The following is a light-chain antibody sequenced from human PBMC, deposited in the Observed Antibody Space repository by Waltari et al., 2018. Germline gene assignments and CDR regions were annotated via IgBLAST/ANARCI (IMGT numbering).Light chain of an antibody. V-gene: IGLV2-14*01. CDR1: SGDVGGYNY. J-gene: IGLJ3*02. CDR2: DVN. Sequence: QSALTQPASVSGSPGQSITISCAGSSGDVGGYNYVSWYQQYPGNAPKLMIYDVNKRPSGGSYRFSVSKSGNTASLTISGLQGEDEADYYCISYTASGAWLFGGGTKLTVL. CDR3: ISYTASGAWL.